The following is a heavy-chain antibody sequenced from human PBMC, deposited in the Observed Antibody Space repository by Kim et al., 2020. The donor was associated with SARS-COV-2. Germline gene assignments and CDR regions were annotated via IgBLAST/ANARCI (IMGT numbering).Heavy chain of an antibody. CDR2: ISYDGSNK. CDR1: GFTFSSYG. Sequence: GGSLRLSCAASGFTFSSYGMHWVRQAPGKGLEWVAVISYDGSNKYYADSVKGRFTISRDNSKNTLYLQMNSLRAEDTAVYYCAPGGFDYWGQGTLVTVSS. V-gene: IGHV3-30*03. D-gene: IGHD3-10*01. CDR3: APGGFDY. J-gene: IGHJ4*02.